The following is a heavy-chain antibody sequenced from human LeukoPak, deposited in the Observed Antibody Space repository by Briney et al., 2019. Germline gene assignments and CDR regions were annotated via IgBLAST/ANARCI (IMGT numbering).Heavy chain of an antibody. V-gene: IGHV3-30*18. D-gene: IGHD3-10*01. CDR1: VFTFSSYG. CDR2: ISYDGSNK. Sequence: GGSLRLSRAPSVFTFSSYGMHWVRQAPAKGLEWVAVISYDGSNKYYADSVKGRFTISRDNSKNTLYLQMNSLRAEDTAVYYCAKVDKPYYYGSGAGGAFDIWGQGTMVTVSS. J-gene: IGHJ3*02. CDR3: AKVDKPYYYGSGAGGAFDI.